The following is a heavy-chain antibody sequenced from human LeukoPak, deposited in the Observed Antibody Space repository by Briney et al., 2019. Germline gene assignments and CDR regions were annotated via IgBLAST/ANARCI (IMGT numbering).Heavy chain of an antibody. Sequence: ASVKVSCKASGYIFTSYFMHWVRQAPGQGLEWMGIINPSGGSTSYAQKFQGRVTMTRDMSTSTVYMELSSLRSEDTAVYYCASNILTGYAFDYWGQGTLVTVSS. CDR1: GYIFTSYF. CDR3: ASNILTGYAFDY. V-gene: IGHV1-46*01. D-gene: IGHD3-9*01. J-gene: IGHJ4*02. CDR2: INPSGGST.